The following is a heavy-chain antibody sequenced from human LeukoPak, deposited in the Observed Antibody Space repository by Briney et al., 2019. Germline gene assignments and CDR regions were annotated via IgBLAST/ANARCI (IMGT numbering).Heavy chain of an antibody. CDR1: GYSIKSGYY. D-gene: IGHD1-26*01. CDR3: ASRLKSGSYYWFDP. CDR2: IYQSGNT. J-gene: IGHJ5*02. Sequence: SETLSLTCTVSGYSIKSGYYWGWIRQPPGKGLEWIGSIYQSGNTYSNPSLKSRLTISVETSKNQFSLKLSSVTAADTAVYYCASRLKSGSYYWFDPWGQGTLVTVSS. V-gene: IGHV4-38-2*02.